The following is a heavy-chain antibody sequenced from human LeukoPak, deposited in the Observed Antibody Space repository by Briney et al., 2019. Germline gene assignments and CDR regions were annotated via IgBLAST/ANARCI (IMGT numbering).Heavy chain of an antibody. D-gene: IGHD3-22*01. CDR1: GFSVRTTY. V-gene: IGHV3-53*01. Sequence: SGGSLRLSCTASGFSVRTTYMSWVRRAPGKGLEWVSVLYTGGGTDHADSVKGRFTISRDNSKNTLSLQMNSLRAEDTAIYYCTRSGYRHPYHFDSWGQGTLVTVSS. J-gene: IGHJ4*02. CDR3: TRSGYRHPYHFDS. CDR2: LYTGGGT.